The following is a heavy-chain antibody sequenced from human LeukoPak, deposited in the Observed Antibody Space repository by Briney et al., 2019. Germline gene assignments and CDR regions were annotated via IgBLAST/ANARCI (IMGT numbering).Heavy chain of an antibody. CDR1: GFTFSDYS. CDR2: ISGSGGST. CDR3: AKGQNVLRYFDWLSFFDY. D-gene: IGHD3-9*01. V-gene: IGHV3-23*01. Sequence: GGSLRLSCAASGFTFSDYSMNWVRQAPGKGLEWVSAISGSGGSTYYADSVKGRFTISRDNSKNTLYLQMNSLRAEDTAVYYCAKGQNVLRYFDWLSFFDYWGQGTLVTVSS. J-gene: IGHJ4*02.